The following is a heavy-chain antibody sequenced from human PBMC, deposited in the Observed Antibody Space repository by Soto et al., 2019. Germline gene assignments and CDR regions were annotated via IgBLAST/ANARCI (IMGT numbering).Heavy chain of an antibody. CDR1: GFTFSSYG. Sequence: GGSLRLSCAASGFTFSSYGMHWVRQAPGKGLEWVAVISYDGSNKYYADSVKGRFTISRDNSKNTLYLQMNSLRAEDTAVYYCAKIHASSLTSSGDYWGQGTLVTVSS. J-gene: IGHJ4*02. D-gene: IGHD6-6*01. V-gene: IGHV3-30*18. CDR3: AKIHASSLTSSGDY. CDR2: ISYDGSNK.